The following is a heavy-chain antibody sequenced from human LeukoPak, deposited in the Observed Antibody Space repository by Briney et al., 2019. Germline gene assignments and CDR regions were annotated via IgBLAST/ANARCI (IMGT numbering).Heavy chain of an antibody. CDR2: ISYDGSNK. D-gene: IGHD2-21*02. Sequence: GGSLRLSCAASGFTFSSYGMHWVRQAPGKGLEWVAVISYDGSNKYYADSVKGRFTISRDNSKNTLYLQMNSLRAEDTAVYYCAKDLRGGDPHGVDVWGQGTTVTVSS. CDR1: GFTFSSYG. J-gene: IGHJ6*02. V-gene: IGHV3-30*18. CDR3: AKDLRGGDPHGVDV.